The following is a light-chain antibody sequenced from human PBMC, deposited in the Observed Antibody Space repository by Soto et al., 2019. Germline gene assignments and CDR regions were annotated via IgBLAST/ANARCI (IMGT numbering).Light chain of an antibody. J-gene: IGKJ1*01. CDR3: QQYNNWPPWT. CDR1: QSISGK. Sequence: EIVMTQSPATLSLSPGERATLSCRASQSISGKLAWYQRRPGQAPRLLIYDASIRATGIPARFSGSGSGTAFTLNISSLQSEDFALYYCQQYNNWPPWTFGQGTKVEIK. V-gene: IGKV3-15*01. CDR2: DAS.